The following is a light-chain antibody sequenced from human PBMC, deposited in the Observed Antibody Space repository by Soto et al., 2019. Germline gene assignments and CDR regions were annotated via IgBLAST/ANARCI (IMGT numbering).Light chain of an antibody. CDR2: EVS. CDR3: SSYAGSNNFHV. Sequence: QSVLTQPPSASGSPGQSVTISCTGTSSDVGGYNYVSWYQQHPGKAPKLMIYEVSKRPSGVPDRFSGSKSGNTASLTVSGLQAEEEADYECSSYAGSNNFHVFGTGTKVTVL. V-gene: IGLV2-8*01. CDR1: SSDVGGYNY. J-gene: IGLJ1*01.